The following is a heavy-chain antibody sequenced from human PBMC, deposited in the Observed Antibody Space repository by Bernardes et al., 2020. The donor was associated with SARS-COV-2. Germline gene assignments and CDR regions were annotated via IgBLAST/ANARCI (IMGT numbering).Heavy chain of an antibody. CDR3: ATMIRAIDY. Sequence: ASVKVSCKASGDTFNGYGFSWVRQAPGQGLEWMGWISFHTGQTDYALRFQGRVTMTTDTATRTAFMELRSLRSDDTAMYYLATMIRAIDYWGKGTLVTVSS. CDR2: ISFHTGQT. V-gene: IGHV1-18*04. J-gene: IGHJ4*02. D-gene: IGHD3-10*01. CDR1: GDTFNGYG.